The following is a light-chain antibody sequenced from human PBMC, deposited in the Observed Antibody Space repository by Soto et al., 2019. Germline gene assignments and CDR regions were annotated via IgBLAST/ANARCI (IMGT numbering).Light chain of an antibody. CDR3: QQYLSTPWT. CDR2: LAS. J-gene: IGKJ1*01. CDR1: RSVLYSPNNKNY. Sequence: DIVMTQSPDSLAVSLGERATINCKSSRSVLYSPNNKNYLAWFQQKPGQPPKLLIYLASTRESGVPDRFSGSGSGTDFTLTIGSLQAEDVAVYYCQQYLSTPWTFGQGTKVEIK. V-gene: IGKV4-1*01.